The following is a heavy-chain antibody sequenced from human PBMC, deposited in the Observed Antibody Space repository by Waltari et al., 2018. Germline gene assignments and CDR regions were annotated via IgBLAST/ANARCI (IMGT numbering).Heavy chain of an antibody. J-gene: IGHJ4*02. D-gene: IGHD3-22*01. CDR2: INPNSGGT. CDR3: ARDPQENYYDSSGVGTDY. CDR1: GYTFTGYY. Sequence: QVQLVQSGAEVKKPGASVKVSCKASGYTFTGYYLHWVWPAPGHGLEWMGWINPNSGGTNYAQKFQGRVTMTRDTSISTAYMELSRLRSDDTAVYYCARDPQENYYDSSGVGTDYWGQGTLVTVSS. V-gene: IGHV1-2*02.